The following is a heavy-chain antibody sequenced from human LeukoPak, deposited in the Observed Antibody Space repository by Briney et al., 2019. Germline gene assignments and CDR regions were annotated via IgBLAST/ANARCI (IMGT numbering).Heavy chain of an antibody. CDR2: IIPIFGSA. CDR1: GDIFNSYS. Sequence: SVKVSCKASGDIFNSYSISWVRQAPGQGLEWMGGIIPIFGSANYAQNFQGRVTFTPDQSTSTAYMELSSLSSEDTAVYYCARVGRSRGSLPNSYYYMDVWGKGTTVTVSS. D-gene: IGHD1-26*01. CDR3: ARVGRSRGSLPNSYYYMDV. J-gene: IGHJ6*03. V-gene: IGHV1-69*13.